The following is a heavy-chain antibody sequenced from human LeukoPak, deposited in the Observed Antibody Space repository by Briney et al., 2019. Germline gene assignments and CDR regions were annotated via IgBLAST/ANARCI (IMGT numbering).Heavy chain of an antibody. V-gene: IGHV3-30*04. CDR2: TSDDGKKK. CDR3: ATHIGDYYDSSGPDAFDI. CDR1: GFTFSRYD. D-gene: IGHD3-22*01. Sequence: GGSLRLSCVASGFTFSRYDVHWVRQVPGKGLEWVAVTSDDGKKKIYADSVKGRFTISRDNSKNTLYLQMNSLRAEDTAVYYCATHIGDYYDSSGPDAFDIWGQGTMVTVSS. J-gene: IGHJ3*02.